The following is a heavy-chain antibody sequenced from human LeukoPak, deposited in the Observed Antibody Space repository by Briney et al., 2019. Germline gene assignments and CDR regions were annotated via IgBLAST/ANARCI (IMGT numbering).Heavy chain of an antibody. CDR2: IIPIFGTA. CDR3: ATLSGSYDLPDY. Sequence: SVKVSCKASGGTFSSYAISWVRQAPGQGLEWMGGIIPIFGTANYAQKFQGRVTITTDESTSTAYMELSSLRSEDTAVYYCATLSGSYDLPDYWRQGTLVTVSS. J-gene: IGHJ4*02. V-gene: IGHV1-69*05. D-gene: IGHD1-26*01. CDR1: GGTFSSYA.